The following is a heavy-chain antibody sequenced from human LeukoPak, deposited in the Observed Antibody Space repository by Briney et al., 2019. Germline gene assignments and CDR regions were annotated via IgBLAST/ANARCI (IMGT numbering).Heavy chain of an antibody. V-gene: IGHV4-59*01. CDR1: GGSISSYY. J-gene: IGHJ4*02. CDR2: IYYSGNT. Sequence: SENLSLTCTVSGGSISSYYWNWIRQPPGKGLEWIGYIYYSGNTNYNPSLESRVTISIDTSKSQISLRLSSVTAADTAVYYCARSGRGTFTSYWTYFDFWGQGTLVTVSS. D-gene: IGHD2/OR15-2a*01. CDR3: ARSGRGTFTSYWTYFDF.